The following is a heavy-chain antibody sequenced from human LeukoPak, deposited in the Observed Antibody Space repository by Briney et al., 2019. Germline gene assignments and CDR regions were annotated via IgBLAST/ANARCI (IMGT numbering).Heavy chain of an antibody. D-gene: IGHD2-15*01. CDR3: ARDVRGALDF. J-gene: IGHJ4*02. CDR2: IEQDGTKE. CDR1: GLTITTHW. Sequence: GGSLRLSCAAPGLTITTHWMTWVRQAPEKGLEWVATIEQDGTKEYYVDSVKGRFTISRDNDKNSLHLQMNSLTAEDTAVYYCARDVRGALDFWGQGTLVVVSS. V-gene: IGHV3-7*01.